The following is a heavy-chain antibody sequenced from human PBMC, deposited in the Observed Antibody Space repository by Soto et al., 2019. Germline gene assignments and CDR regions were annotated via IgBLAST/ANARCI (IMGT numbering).Heavy chain of an antibody. CDR3: ARASPTSYYYGSGSYWYFDY. J-gene: IGHJ4*02. V-gene: IGHV4-59*11. CDR1: GGSISRHY. CDR2: IYYSGST. D-gene: IGHD3-10*01. Sequence: SETLSLTCTASGGSISRHYWSWIRQPPGKGLEWIGYIYYSGSTNYNPSLKSRVTISVDTSKNQFSLKLSPVTAADTAVYYCARASPTSYYYGSGSYWYFDYWGQGTLVTVSS.